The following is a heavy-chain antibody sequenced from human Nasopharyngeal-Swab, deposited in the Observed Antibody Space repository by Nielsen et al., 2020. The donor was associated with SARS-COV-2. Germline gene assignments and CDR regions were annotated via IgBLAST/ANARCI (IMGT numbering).Heavy chain of an antibody. V-gene: IGHV4-31*03. Sequence: SETLSLTCTVSGASINSGGHYWTWIRQHPGKGLEWIGCIFYLGGTHYNPSLKSRVSMSVDTSKKFFSLKLTSVTAEDTAVYFCARTSSSAHDALDIWGQGTVVTVSS. CDR2: IFYLGGT. J-gene: IGHJ3*02. CDR1: GASINSGGHY. CDR3: ARTSSSAHDALDI.